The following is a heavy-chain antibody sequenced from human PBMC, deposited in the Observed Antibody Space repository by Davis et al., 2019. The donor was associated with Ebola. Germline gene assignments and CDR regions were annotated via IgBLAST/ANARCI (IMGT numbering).Heavy chain of an antibody. J-gene: IGHJ5*01. D-gene: IGHD4-17*01. CDR3: SKDRDYGDFVGVFAF. CDR1: GGSISSGSYY. Sequence: MPSETLSLTCTVSGGSISSGSYYWSWIRQPPGKGLEWIGYIYYSGSTNYNPSLKSRVTISVDTSKNQFSLKLSSVTAADTALYYCSKDRDYGDFVGVFAFWGHGTLVTVSS. CDR2: IYYSGST. V-gene: IGHV4-61*01.